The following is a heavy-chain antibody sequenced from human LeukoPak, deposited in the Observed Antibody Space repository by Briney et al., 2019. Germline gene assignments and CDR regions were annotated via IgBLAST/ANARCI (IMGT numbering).Heavy chain of an antibody. V-gene: IGHV3-20*04. Sequence: GGSLRLSCTASGFKFDDYGMTWVRQAPGKGLEWVSDINWNGDSRGYAHSVRGRFTIYRDNSKNSLYLQMNSLRVEDTAFYYCARRGPMGFYYGAGSSYFDYWGQGTLVTVSS. CDR1: GFKFDDYG. CDR3: ARRGPMGFYYGAGSSYFDY. J-gene: IGHJ4*02. CDR2: INWNGDSR. D-gene: IGHD3-10*01.